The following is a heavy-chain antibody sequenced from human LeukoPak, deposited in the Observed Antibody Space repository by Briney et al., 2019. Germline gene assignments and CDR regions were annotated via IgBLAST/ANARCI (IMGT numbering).Heavy chain of an antibody. CDR2: IYYSGST. Sequence: SETLSLTCTVSGGSISSGGYYWSWIRQHPGTGLEWIGYIYYSGSTYYNPSLKSRVTISVDTSKNQFSLKLSSVTAADTAVYYCAREGYDSSGYYSNIDYWGQGTLVTVSS. CDR1: GGSISSGGYY. CDR3: AREGYDSSGYYSNIDY. D-gene: IGHD3-22*01. V-gene: IGHV4-31*03. J-gene: IGHJ4*02.